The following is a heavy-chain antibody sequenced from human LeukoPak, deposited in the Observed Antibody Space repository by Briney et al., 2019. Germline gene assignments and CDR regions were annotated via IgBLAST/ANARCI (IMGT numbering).Heavy chain of an antibody. CDR3: AKEIRAAFDY. J-gene: IGHJ4*02. D-gene: IGHD2-15*01. CDR2: ISGSGGST. V-gene: IGHV3-23*01. CDR1: GFSFSTHG. Sequence: GGSLRLSCAASGFSFSTHGIHWVRQAPGKGLDWVSAISGSGGSTYYADSVKGRFTISRDNSKNTLYLQMNSLRAEDTAVYYCAKEIRAAFDYWGQGTLVTVSS.